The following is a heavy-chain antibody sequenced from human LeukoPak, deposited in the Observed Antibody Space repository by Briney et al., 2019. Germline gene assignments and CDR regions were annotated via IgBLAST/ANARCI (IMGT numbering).Heavy chain of an antibody. D-gene: IGHD3-22*01. Sequence: GGTLRLSCAASGFTFSSYWMSWVRQAPGKGLEWVANIKQDGSEKYYVDSVKGRFTISRDNAKNSLYLQMNSLRAEDTAVYYCARRGYYDSSGYSDYWGQGTLVTVSS. CDR1: GFTFSSYW. CDR3: ARRGYYDSSGYSDY. CDR2: IKQDGSEK. J-gene: IGHJ4*02. V-gene: IGHV3-7*01.